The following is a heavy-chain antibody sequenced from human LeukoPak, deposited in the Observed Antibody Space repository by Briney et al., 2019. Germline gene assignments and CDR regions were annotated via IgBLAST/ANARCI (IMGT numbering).Heavy chain of an antibody. Sequence: GGSLRLSCAASGFTVSSNYMGWVRQAPGKGLEWVSVIYSGGSTYYADSVKGRFTISRDNSKNTLYLQMNSLRAEDTAVYYCARGHNFGRLHPFDYWGQGTLVTVSS. CDR3: ARGHNFGRLHPFDY. J-gene: IGHJ4*02. CDR1: GFTVSSNY. D-gene: IGHD3-9*01. CDR2: IYSGGST. V-gene: IGHV3-66*01.